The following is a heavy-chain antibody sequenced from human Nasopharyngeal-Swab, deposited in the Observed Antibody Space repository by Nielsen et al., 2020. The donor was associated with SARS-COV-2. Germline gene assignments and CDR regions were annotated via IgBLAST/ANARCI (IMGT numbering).Heavy chain of an antibody. CDR3: AGFPYCSGGSCSNDY. D-gene: IGHD2-15*01. J-gene: IGHJ4*02. V-gene: IGHV4-31*02. Sequence: WIRQSPGKGLEWIGYIYYSGSTYYNPSLKSRVTISVDTSKNQFSLKLSSVTAADTAVYYCAGFPYCSGGSCSNDYWGQGTLVTVPS. CDR2: IYYSGST.